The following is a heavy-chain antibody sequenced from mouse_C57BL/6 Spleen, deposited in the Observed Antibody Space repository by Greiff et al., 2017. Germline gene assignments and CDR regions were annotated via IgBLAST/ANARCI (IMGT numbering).Heavy chain of an antibody. CDR3: TIYYGSSSYAMDY. J-gene: IGHJ4*01. CDR2: IDPETGGN. Sequence: VQLQQSGAELVRPGASVTLSCKASGYTFTDYEMHWVKQTPVHGLEWIGAIDPETGGNAYNQKFKGKAILTADKSSSTAYMALRSLTSKVSAVYYCTIYYGSSSYAMDYWGQGTSVTASS. CDR1: GYTFTDYE. V-gene: IGHV1-15*01. D-gene: IGHD1-1*01.